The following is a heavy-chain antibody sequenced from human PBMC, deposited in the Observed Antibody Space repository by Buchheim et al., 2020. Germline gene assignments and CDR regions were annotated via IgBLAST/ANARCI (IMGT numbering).Heavy chain of an antibody. CDR1: GYTFTSYA. Sequence: QVQLVQSGAEVKKPGASVKVSCKASGYTFTSYAMHWVRQAPGQRLEWMGWINAGNGNTKYSQKFQGRVTITRDTSASTAYMELSSLRSEDTAVYYCARAEERFLEWFWAGNGMDVWGQGTT. J-gene: IGHJ6*02. CDR3: ARAEERFLEWFWAGNGMDV. V-gene: IGHV1-3*01. CDR2: INAGNGNT. D-gene: IGHD3-3*01.